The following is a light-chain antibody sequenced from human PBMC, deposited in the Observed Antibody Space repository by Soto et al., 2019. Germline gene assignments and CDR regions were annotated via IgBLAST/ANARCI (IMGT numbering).Light chain of an antibody. Sequence: VVMTQSPLSLPVTLGQPASISCKSSQSPVYSDGITYLNWFQQRPGQSPRRLIYQVSIRDSGVPDRFSGSGSGTDFTLKISRVEAEDFGVYYCMQGAHWPWTFGQGTKVEI. V-gene: IGKV2-30*01. CDR2: QVS. CDR1: QSPVYSDGITY. J-gene: IGKJ1*01. CDR3: MQGAHWPWT.